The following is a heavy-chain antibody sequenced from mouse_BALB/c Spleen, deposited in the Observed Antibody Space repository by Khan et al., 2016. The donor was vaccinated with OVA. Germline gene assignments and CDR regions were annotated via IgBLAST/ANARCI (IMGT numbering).Heavy chain of an antibody. Sequence: QVQLKESGPGLVAPSQSLSITCTVSGFSLTGYGVNWVRQPPGKGLEWLGMIWGDGNTDYNSALKSRLSISKDNSKSKVFLKMNSLQTDDTAMYXCARAYYGNYREAMDYWGQGTSVTVSS. CDR2: IWGDGNT. D-gene: IGHD2-10*01. J-gene: IGHJ4*01. CDR3: ARAYYGNYREAMDY. CDR1: GFSLTGYG. V-gene: IGHV2-6-7*01.